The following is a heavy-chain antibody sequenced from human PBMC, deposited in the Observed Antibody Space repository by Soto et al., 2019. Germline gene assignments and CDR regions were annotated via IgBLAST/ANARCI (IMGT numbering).Heavy chain of an antibody. Sequence: QLQLQESGSGLVKPSQTLSLTCAVSGDSINSPGYSWSWIRQPPGKSLEWIGSISHSGSTSYHPSLTSRVVISGDTSANLLSLMLTSVTAADTAVYYCARSEGMGVTTFDFWGQGTHVIVSS. CDR3: ARSEGMGVTTFDF. J-gene: IGHJ5*01. D-gene: IGHD1-26*01. CDR2: ISHSGST. V-gene: IGHV4-30-2*01. CDR1: GDSINSPGYS.